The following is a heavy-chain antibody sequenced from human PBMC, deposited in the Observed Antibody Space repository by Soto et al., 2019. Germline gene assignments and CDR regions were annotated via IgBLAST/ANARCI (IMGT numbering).Heavy chain of an antibody. D-gene: IGHD1-7*01. Sequence: GGAVRLSCAASGFTFSSYGMHWVRQAPGKGLEWVAVISYDGSNKYYADSVKGRFTISRDKSKNTLYLQMNSLRAEATAVYYCAKDLPWQTTYAFDIWGQGTMVTVSS. CDR3: AKDLPWQTTYAFDI. CDR1: GFTFSSYG. J-gene: IGHJ3*02. CDR2: ISYDGSNK. V-gene: IGHV3-30*18.